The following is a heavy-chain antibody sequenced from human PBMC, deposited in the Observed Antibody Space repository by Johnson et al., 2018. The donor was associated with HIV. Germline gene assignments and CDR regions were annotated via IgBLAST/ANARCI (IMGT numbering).Heavy chain of an antibody. V-gene: IGHV3-15*01. Sequence: VQLVESGGGLVQPGGSLPLPCASSGFTSRRHYLSWVRQAPGKGLAWVRRINSQTDGGTTDYAAPVQGRFTISRDDSKNTLSLQMNSLKTEDTAVYYCTTTNLELMDDAFDSWGQGTMVTVSS. J-gene: IGHJ3*02. D-gene: IGHD1-7*01. CDR2: INSQTDGGTT. CDR1: GFTSRRHY. CDR3: TTTNLELMDDAFDS.